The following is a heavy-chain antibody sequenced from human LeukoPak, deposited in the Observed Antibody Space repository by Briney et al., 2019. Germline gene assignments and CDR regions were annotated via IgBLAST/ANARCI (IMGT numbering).Heavy chain of an antibody. V-gene: IGHV4-34*01. Sequence: SETLSLTCAVYGGSFSGYHWSWIRQPPGKGLEWIGEINHSGSTNYNPSLKSRVTISVDTSKNQFSLKLSSVTAADTAVYYCGVVPAPADAFDIWGQGTTVTVSS. CDR2: INHSGST. CDR1: GGSFSGYH. D-gene: IGHD2-2*01. J-gene: IGHJ3*02. CDR3: GVVPAPADAFDI.